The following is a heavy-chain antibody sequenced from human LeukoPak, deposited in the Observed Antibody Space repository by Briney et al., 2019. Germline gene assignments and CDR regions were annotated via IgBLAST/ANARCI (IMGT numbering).Heavy chain of an antibody. V-gene: IGHV3-23*01. D-gene: IGHD3-16*01. J-gene: IGHJ4*02. CDR2: ISGSGGST. CDR3: AKAPFGGVIAFDY. CDR1: GFTFSSYA. Sequence: HPGGSLRLSCAASGFTFSSYAISWVRQAPGKGLEWDSAISGSGGSTYYADSVKGRFTISRDNSKNTLYLQMNSLRPEDTAVYYCAKAPFGGVIAFDYWGQGTLVTVSS.